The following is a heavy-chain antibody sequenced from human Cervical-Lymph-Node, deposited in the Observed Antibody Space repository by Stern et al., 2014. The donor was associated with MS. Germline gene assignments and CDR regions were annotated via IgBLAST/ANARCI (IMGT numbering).Heavy chain of an antibody. J-gene: IGHJ6*02. CDR2: IYYSGTT. Sequence: VQLVKSGPGLVKPSQTLSLTCTVSGGSISSDNYYWTWIRQHPGKGLEWIGHIYYSGTTYYNPSLKSRVSITVDTSKNLFSLRLSSVTAADTAVYYCARDHFTTSLDVWGHGTTVTVS. CDR3: ARDHFTTSLDV. CDR1: GGSISSDNYY. D-gene: IGHD2-2*01. V-gene: IGHV4-31*03.